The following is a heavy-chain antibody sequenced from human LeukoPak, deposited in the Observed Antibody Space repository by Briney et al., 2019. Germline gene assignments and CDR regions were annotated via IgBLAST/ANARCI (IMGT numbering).Heavy chain of an antibody. CDR1: GYNFTSYG. Sequence: ASVKVSCKASGYNFTSYGISWVRQAPGQGLEWMGLISAYSGNTNFAQKLQGRVTMTTDTSTSTAYMELRSLRSDDTAVYFCARGADTGSYGSLVYFDYWGQGTLVTVSS. D-gene: IGHD3-16*01. CDR3: ARGADTGSYGSLVYFDY. J-gene: IGHJ4*02. CDR2: ISAYSGNT. V-gene: IGHV1-18*01.